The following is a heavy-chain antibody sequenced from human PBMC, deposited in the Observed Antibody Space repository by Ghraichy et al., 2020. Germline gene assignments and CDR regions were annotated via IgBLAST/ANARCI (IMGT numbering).Heavy chain of an antibody. CDR2: ISYDGSNK. J-gene: IGHJ4*02. V-gene: IGHV3-30*04. D-gene: IGHD4-23*01. Sequence: GESLNISCAASGFNLSTYAMHWVRQAPGKGLEWVAVISYDGSNKYYADSVKGRFTISRDNSRNTLYLQMNSLRAEDTAVYYCARVRGRWDYWGQGTLVTVSS. CDR3: ARVRGRWDY. CDR1: GFNLSTYA.